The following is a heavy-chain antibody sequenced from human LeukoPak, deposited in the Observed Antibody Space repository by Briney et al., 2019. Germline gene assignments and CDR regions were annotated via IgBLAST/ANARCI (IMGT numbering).Heavy chain of an antibody. J-gene: IGHJ6*03. CDR1: GFTFDDYA. CDR3: AKDGADGYFWSGYYRRYYYYYMDV. V-gene: IGHV3-43D*03. Sequence: GGSLRLSCAASGFTFDDYAMHWVRQAPGKGLEWVSLISWAGGSTYYADSVKGRFTISRDNSKNSLYLQMNSLRAEDTALYYCAKDGADGYFWSGYYRRYYYYYMDVWGKGTTVTVSS. D-gene: IGHD3-3*01. CDR2: ISWAGGST.